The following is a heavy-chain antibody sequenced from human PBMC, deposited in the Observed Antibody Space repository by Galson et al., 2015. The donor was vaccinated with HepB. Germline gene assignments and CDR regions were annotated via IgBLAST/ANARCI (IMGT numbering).Heavy chain of an antibody. Sequence: SLRLSCAASGFTFSSYGMHWVRQAPSKGLEWVAVIWYDGSNKYYADSVKGRFTISRDNSKNTLYLQMNSLRAEDTAVYYCARDGRRLQGPYYMDVWGKGTTVTVSS. CDR2: IWYDGSNK. CDR1: GFTFSSYG. V-gene: IGHV3-33*01. J-gene: IGHJ6*03. D-gene: IGHD5-24*01. CDR3: ARDGRRLQGPYYMDV.